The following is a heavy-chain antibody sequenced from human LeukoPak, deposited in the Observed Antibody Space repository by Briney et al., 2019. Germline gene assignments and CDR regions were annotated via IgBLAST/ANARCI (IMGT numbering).Heavy chain of an antibody. V-gene: IGHV4-4*07. CDR3: ARGSYYYDSRGNRDAFDI. Sequence: SETLSLTCTVSGDSISIYYWSWIRQPAGKGLEWIGRIYTSGSTNHNPSLKTRVSMSVDTSKNQFSLKLNSVTAADTAVYYCARGSYYYDSRGNRDAFDIWGQGTMVTVSS. CDR2: IYTSGST. J-gene: IGHJ3*02. CDR1: GDSISIYY. D-gene: IGHD3-22*01.